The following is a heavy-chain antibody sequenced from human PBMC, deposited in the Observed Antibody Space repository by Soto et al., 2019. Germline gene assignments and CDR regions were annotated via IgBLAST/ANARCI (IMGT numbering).Heavy chain of an antibody. CDR1: GFTFGDYA. Sequence: GGSLRLSCAASGFTFGDYAMHWVRQAPGKGLEWVSGISWNSGSIGYADSVKGRFTISRDNAKNSLYLQMNSLRAEDTALYYCAKGTAYYYGSGSTFDYWGQGTLVTVSS. CDR3: AKGTAYYYGSGSTFDY. CDR2: ISWNSGSI. D-gene: IGHD3-10*01. J-gene: IGHJ4*02. V-gene: IGHV3-9*01.